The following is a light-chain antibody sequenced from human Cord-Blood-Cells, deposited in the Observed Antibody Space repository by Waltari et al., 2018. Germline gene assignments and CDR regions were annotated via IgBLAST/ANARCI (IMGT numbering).Light chain of an antibody. Sequence: DIQMTQPPSSLSASVGDRVTITCRASQSISSYLNWYQQKPGRAPKLLIYAASSLQSGVPSRFSGSGSGTDFTLTISSLQLEDFATYYCQQSYSTPPLYTFGQGTKREIK. CDR3: QQSYSTPPLYT. V-gene: IGKV1-39*01. CDR2: AAS. CDR1: QSISSY. J-gene: IGKJ2*01.